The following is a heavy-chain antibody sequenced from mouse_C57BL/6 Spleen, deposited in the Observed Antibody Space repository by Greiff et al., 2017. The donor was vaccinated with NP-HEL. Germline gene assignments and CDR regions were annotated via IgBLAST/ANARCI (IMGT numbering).Heavy chain of an antibody. D-gene: IGHD2-1*01. CDR1: GFTFTDYY. CDR2: IRNKANGYTT. V-gene: IGHV7-3*01. J-gene: IGHJ4*01. Sequence: EVQLVESGGGLVQPGGSLSLSCAASGFTFTDYYMSWVRQPPGKALEWLGFIRNKANGYTTEYSASVKGRFTISRDNSQSILYLQMNALRAEDSATYYCASDRGNYPYYYAMDYWGQGTSVTVSS. CDR3: ASDRGNYPYYYAMDY.